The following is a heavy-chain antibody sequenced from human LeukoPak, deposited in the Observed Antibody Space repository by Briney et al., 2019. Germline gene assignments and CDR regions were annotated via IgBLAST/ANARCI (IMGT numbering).Heavy chain of an antibody. CDR3: VRDAGSRDWFDP. V-gene: IGHV3-7*01. J-gene: IGHJ5*02. D-gene: IGHD5-24*01. CDR1: GFTFSSYA. CDR2: INQDGSEK. Sequence: PGRSLRLSCAASGFTFSSYAMHWVRQAPGKGLEWVANINQDGSEKYSVDSVKGRFTISRDNAKNSLSLQMNSLRAEDTAVYYCVRDAGSRDWFDPWGQGTLVTVSS.